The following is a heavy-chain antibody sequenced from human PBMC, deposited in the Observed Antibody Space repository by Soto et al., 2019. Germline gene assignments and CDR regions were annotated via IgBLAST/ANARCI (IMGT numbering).Heavy chain of an antibody. CDR1: GFTFSSYA. CDR3: AKAFSGGYYYGNAFDI. D-gene: IGHD3-22*01. J-gene: IGHJ3*02. V-gene: IGHV3-23*01. CDR2: ISGSGGST. Sequence: GGSLILSCAASGFTFSSYAMSWVRQAPGKGLEWVSAISGSGGSTYYADSVKGRFTISRDNSKNTLYLQMNSLRAEDTAVYYCAKAFSGGYYYGNAFDIWGQGTMVTVSS.